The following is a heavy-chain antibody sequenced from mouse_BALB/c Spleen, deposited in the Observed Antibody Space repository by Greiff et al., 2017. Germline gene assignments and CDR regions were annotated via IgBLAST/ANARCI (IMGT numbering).Heavy chain of an antibody. CDR3: ARGHYYGYWYFDV. D-gene: IGHD1-2*01. V-gene: IGHV5-6-5*01. CDR2: ISSGGST. Sequence: EVQRVESGGGLVKPGGSLKLSCAASGFTFSSYAMSWVRQTPEKRLEWVASISSGGSTYYPDSVKGRFTISRDNARNILYLQMSSLRSEDTAMYYCARGHYYGYWYFDVWGAGTTVTVSS. J-gene: IGHJ1*01. CDR1: GFTFSSYA.